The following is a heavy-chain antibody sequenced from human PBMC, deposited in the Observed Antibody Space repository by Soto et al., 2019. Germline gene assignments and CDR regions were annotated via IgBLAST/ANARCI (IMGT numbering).Heavy chain of an antibody. J-gene: IGHJ4*02. V-gene: IGHV3-30*03. Sequence: GGSLRLSCAASDFDFSSYGIHWVRQAPGKGLEWVAASSYDGREAFYADSAKGRFTVSKEMSKNTAFLQMNALRHEDTAVYFCARDSGWPILNFDNWGQGTPVTVSS. D-gene: IGHD3-10*01. CDR2: SSYDGREA. CDR3: ARDSGWPILNFDN. CDR1: DFDFSSYG.